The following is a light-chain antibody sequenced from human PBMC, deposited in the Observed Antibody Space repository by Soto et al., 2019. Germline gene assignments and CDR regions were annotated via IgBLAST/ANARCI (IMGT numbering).Light chain of an antibody. J-gene: IGKJ5*01. CDR2: DAS. Sequence: EIVLTQSPATLSLSPGERATLSCRASQSVSSYLAWYQQKPGQAPRLLIYDASNRATGIPARFSGSGSGTDFTLTISSLEPEDFAVYYCQQRSNWPRSITFGQWTRLEIK. V-gene: IGKV3-11*01. CDR1: QSVSSY. CDR3: QQRSNWPRSIT.